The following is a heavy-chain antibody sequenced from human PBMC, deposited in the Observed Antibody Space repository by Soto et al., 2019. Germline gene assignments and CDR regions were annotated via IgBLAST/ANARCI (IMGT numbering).Heavy chain of an antibody. Sequence: ASVKVSCKASGDTFTSYAMHWVRQAPGQRLEWMGWINAGNGNTKYSQKFQGRVTITRDTSASTAYMELSSLRSEDTAVYYCARGELLLKFDYWGQGTLVTVSS. D-gene: IGHD1-7*01. CDR2: INAGNGNT. CDR3: ARGELLLKFDY. V-gene: IGHV1-3*01. CDR1: GDTFTSYA. J-gene: IGHJ4*02.